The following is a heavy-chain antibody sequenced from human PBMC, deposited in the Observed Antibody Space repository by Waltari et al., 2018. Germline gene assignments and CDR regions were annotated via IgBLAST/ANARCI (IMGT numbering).Heavy chain of an antibody. V-gene: IGHV1-69*01. CDR1: GGTFSSYA. Sequence: QVQLVQSGAEVKKPGSSVKVSCKASGGTFSSYAISWVRQAPGPGPEWMGGIIPIFGTANYAQKFQGRVTITADESTSTAYMELSSLRSEDTAVYYCARVPPIVVVPAAIRYYGMDVWGQGTTVTVSS. CDR2: IIPIFGTA. D-gene: IGHD2-2*01. J-gene: IGHJ6*02. CDR3: ARVPPIVVVPAAIRYYGMDV.